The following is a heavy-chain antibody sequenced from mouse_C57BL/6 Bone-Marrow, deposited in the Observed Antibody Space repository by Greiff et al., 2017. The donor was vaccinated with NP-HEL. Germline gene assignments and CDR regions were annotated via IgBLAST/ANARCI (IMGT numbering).Heavy chain of an antibody. CDR2: IHPNSGST. V-gene: IGHV1-64*01. J-gene: IGHJ4*01. Sequence: QVHVKQPGAELVKPGASVKLSCKASGYTFTSYWMHWVKQRPGQGLEWIGMIHPNSGSTNYNEKFKSKATLTVDKSSSTAYMQLSSLTSEDSAVYYCARGYYTLGDYWGQGTSVTVSS. D-gene: IGHD2-12*01. CDR3: ARGYYTLGDY. CDR1: GYTFTSYW.